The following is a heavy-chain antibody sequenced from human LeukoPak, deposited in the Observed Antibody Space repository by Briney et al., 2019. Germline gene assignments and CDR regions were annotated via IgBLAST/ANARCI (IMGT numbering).Heavy chain of an antibody. CDR2: ISWDGTAQ. CDR1: GFTFSDYG. Sequence: QPGRSLRLSCAASGFTFSDYGMHWVRQAPGKGLEWVAVISWDGTAQHYVDSVKGRFTISRDNSKNTLYLQMTGLRAEDTAVYYCAKEKDYHVSGSYDFWGQRTLVTVSS. D-gene: IGHD3-10*01. J-gene: IGHJ4*02. CDR3: AKEKDYHVSGSYDF. V-gene: IGHV3-30*18.